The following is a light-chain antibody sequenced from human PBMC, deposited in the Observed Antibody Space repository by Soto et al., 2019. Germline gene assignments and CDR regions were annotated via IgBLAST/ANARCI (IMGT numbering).Light chain of an antibody. CDR2: DAS. J-gene: IGKJ2*01. Sequence: DIVLTQSPGTMSLSPGQRATLSCRASETLSRSYLAWYQQTPGQAPRLLIYDASTRATGIPERFSGSGSETDFSLTISRLEPEDFAVYYCLQSVESPFTFGEGTKLEIK. V-gene: IGKV3-20*01. CDR3: LQSVESPFT. CDR1: ETLSRSY.